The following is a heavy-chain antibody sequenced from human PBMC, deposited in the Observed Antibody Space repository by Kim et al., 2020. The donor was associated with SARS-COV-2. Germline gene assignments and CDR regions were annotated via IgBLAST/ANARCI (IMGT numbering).Heavy chain of an antibody. D-gene: IGHD3-10*01. CDR3: ASGPTYYYGSGIDAFDI. V-gene: IGHV4-39*07. Sequence: SETLSLTCSVSGGSISSSNYYWGWIRQPPGKWLEWIGSIYYSGSTYYNPSLKSRVTISVDTSKKQFFLKLSSVTAADTAVYYCASGPTYYYGSGIDAFDIWGQGTMVTVSS. CDR2: IYYSGST. J-gene: IGHJ3*02. CDR1: GGSISSSNYY.